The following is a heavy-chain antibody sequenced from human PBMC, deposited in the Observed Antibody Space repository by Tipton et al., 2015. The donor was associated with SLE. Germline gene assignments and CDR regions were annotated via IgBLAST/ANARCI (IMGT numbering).Heavy chain of an antibody. CDR1: GYTFRTYG. D-gene: IGHD3-22*01. Sequence: QSGAEVKKPGASVKVSCKASGYTFRTYGITWVRQAPGQGPEWMGWISTFKGDTNYAQKFQGRVTMTADTSTNTAYLELRSLTSDDTAVYYCARGVDYYDSGSYDLFDFWGQGTLVTVSS. J-gene: IGHJ4*01. CDR2: ISTFKGDT. CDR3: ARGVDYYDSGSYDLFDF. V-gene: IGHV1-18*01.